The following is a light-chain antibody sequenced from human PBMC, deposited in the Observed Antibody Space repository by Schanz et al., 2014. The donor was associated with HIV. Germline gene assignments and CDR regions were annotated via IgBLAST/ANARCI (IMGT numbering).Light chain of an antibody. J-gene: IGLJ1*01. V-gene: IGLV2-14*01. CDR3: SSLSTSGAPL. CDR2: EVN. CDR1: NSDVGYYSY. Sequence: QSALTQPASVSGSPGQSITISCTGTNSDVGYYSYVSWYQQHPGKAPKIMIYEVNKRPSGVVDRFSGSKSGNTASLTIYDLQREDEADYYCSSLSTSGAPLFGTGTKLTVL.